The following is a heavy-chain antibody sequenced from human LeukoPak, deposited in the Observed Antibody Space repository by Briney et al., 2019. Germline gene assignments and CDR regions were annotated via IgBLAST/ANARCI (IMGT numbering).Heavy chain of an antibody. J-gene: IGHJ4*02. D-gene: IGHD2-21*02. Sequence: PGGSLRLSCTASGFTFSSHAMTWVRQAAGKGLKWVSSITGSGSGAYYADSVKGRVTIPRDNSKSTLFLQMDSLRAEDTAMYYCAKVRGDHAHLQDDFDYWGQGTLVTVSS. CDR2: ITGSGSGA. CDR3: AKVRGDHAHLQDDFDY. V-gene: IGHV3-23*01. CDR1: GFTFSSHA.